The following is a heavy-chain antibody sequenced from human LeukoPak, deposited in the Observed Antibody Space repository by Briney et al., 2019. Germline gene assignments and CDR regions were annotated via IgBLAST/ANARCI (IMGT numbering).Heavy chain of an antibody. CDR1: GGSFSNYY. CDR2: INHSGST. Sequence: SETLSLTCAVYGGSFSNYYWSWIRQPPGKGLEWIGEINHSGSTNYNPSLESRVTISVDTSKNQFSLKLSSVTAADTAVYYCARRGGDYGGNPPIDYWGQGTLVTVSS. V-gene: IGHV4-34*01. D-gene: IGHD4-23*01. CDR3: ARRGGDYGGNPPIDY. J-gene: IGHJ4*02.